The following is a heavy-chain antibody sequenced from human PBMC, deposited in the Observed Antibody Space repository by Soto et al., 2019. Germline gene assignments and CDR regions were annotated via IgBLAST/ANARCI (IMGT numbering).Heavy chain of an antibody. CDR3: ARGTGVITIFGVVRGMDV. CDR2: MNPNSGNT. J-gene: IGHJ6*02. V-gene: IGHV1-8*01. CDR1: GYTFTSYD. D-gene: IGHD3-3*01. Sequence: GASVKGSCKASGYTFTSYDINWLRQATGQGLEWMGWMNPNSGNTGYAQKFQGRVTMTRNTSISTAYMELSSLRSEDTAVYYCARGTGVITIFGVVRGMDVWGQGTTVTVSS.